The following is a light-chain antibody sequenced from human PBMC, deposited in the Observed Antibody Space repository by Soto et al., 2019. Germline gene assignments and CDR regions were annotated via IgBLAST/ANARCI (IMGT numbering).Light chain of an antibody. CDR3: QQYYSIPYT. Sequence: DIVMTQSPDSLAVSLGERATINCKSSQTILYNSNNKNYLNWYQQKPGQPPKLLIYWASTRESGVPDRFSGSGSGTDFTLTISSLQAEDVAVYYCQQYYSIPYTFGQGTKLEIK. CDR1: QTILYNSNNKNY. J-gene: IGKJ2*01. CDR2: WAS. V-gene: IGKV4-1*01.